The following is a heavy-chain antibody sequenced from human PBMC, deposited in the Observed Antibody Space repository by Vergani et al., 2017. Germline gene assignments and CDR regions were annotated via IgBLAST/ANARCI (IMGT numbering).Heavy chain of an antibody. CDR3: AADHTYYXSGGYPRGNWYFDL. J-gene: IGHJ2*01. V-gene: IGHV1-58*02. CDR1: GFTFTSSA. D-gene: IGHD3-22*01. Sequence: QMQLVQSGPEVKKPGTSVKVSCKASGFTFTSSAMQWVRQARGQRLEWIGWIVVGSGNTNYAQKFQERVTITRDMSTSTAYMELSSLRSEDTAVYYCAADHTYYXSGGYPRGNWYFDLWGRGTLVTVSS. CDR2: IVVGSGNT.